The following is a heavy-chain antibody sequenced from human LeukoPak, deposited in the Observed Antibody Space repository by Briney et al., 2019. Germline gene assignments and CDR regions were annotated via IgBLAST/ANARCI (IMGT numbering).Heavy chain of an antibody. D-gene: IGHD3-9*01. CDR2: IYYSGST. CDR1: GDSMSGYH. V-gene: IGHV4-59*01. Sequence: NPSETLSLTCSVSGDSMSGYHWSWIRQPPGKGLEWIGYIYYSGSTNYNPSLKSRVTMSVDTSKKQFSLRLRSVTAADTAIYYCARGGHYDLLTGYCTPFDSWGQGTLVSVSP. J-gene: IGHJ4*02. CDR3: ARGGHYDLLTGYCTPFDS.